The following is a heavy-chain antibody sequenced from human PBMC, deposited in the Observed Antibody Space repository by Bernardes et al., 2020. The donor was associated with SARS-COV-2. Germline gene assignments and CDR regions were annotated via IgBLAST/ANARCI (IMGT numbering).Heavy chain of an antibody. Sequence: GGSLRLSCAPPGFPFSNNGLTWVGQAPGKGLGWVSTNSGSGGSTLHADSVQGRFIIPRDNSKNTLYLEMNSLRAEDTAVYNCAKAGSYGDYVYQFDSWGQGTLVTVSS. J-gene: IGHJ4*02. D-gene: IGHD4-17*01. CDR3: AKAGSYGDYVYQFDS. CDR1: GFPFSNNG. CDR2: NSGSGGST. V-gene: IGHV3-23*01.